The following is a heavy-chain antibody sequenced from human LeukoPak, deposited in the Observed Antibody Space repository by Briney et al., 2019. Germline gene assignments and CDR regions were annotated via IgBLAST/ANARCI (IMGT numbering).Heavy chain of an antibody. Sequence: SETLSLTCTVSGGSISSYYWSWIRQPPGKGLEWIGYIYYSGSTNYNPSLKSRVTISVDTSKNQFSLKLSSVTAADTAVYYCAKDSRPTYYYGSGSYYSWDSDAFDIWGQGTMVTVSS. D-gene: IGHD3-10*01. CDR3: AKDSRPTYYYGSGSYYSWDSDAFDI. CDR1: GGSISSYY. V-gene: IGHV4-59*12. CDR2: IYYSGST. J-gene: IGHJ3*02.